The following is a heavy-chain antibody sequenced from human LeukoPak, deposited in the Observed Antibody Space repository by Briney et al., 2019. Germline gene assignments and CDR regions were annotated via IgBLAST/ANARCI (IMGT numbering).Heavy chain of an antibody. CDR1: GGSISSSSYY. J-gene: IGHJ6*02. CDR2: IYYSGST. D-gene: IGHD4-4*01. Sequence: SETLSLTCTVSGGSISSSSYYWGWIRQPPGTGLEWVGSIYYSGSTYYNPSLKSRVTISVDTSKNQFSLKLSSVTAADTAVYYCARVYINYYGMDVWGQGTTVTVSS. V-gene: IGHV4-39*01. CDR3: ARVYINYYGMDV.